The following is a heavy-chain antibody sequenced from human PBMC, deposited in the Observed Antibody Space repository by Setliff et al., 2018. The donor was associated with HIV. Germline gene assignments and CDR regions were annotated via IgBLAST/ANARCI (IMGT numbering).Heavy chain of an antibody. CDR2: IYNSAST. Sequence: PSETLSLTCTVSGYSISTDYWTWIRQPPGKGLEWIGYIYNSASTSYNPSLKSRVTISVDTSKNQFSLKLSSVTAADTAVYYCARHSPSDYWGQGTLVTVSS. J-gene: IGHJ4*02. V-gene: IGHV4-59*08. CDR3: ARHSPSDY. CDR1: GYSISTDY.